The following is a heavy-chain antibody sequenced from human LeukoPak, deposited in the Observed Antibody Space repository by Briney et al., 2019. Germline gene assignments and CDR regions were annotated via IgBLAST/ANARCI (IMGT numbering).Heavy chain of an antibody. CDR1: GYIFTNHW. J-gene: IGHJ4*02. D-gene: IGHD5-12*01. CDR2: IYPDDSDT. V-gene: IGHV5-51*01. Sequence: GESLKISCKASGYIFTNHWVGWVRQMPGKGLEWMGIIYPDDSDTRYGPTCQGQVTISADKSMSTACLQWSSLKASDTDMYYSARLYIGSFDDWGLGTLVTVSS. CDR3: ARLYIGSFDD.